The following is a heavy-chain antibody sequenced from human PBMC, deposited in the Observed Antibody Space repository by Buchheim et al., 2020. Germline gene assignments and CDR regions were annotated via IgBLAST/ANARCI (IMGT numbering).Heavy chain of an antibody. Sequence: QVQLVQSGAEVKKPRASVKVSCKASGYTFTSYDINWVRQATGQGLEWMGWMNPNSGNTGYAQKFQGRVTMTRNTSISTAYMELNSLRSEDTAVYYCARSGLLWFGELLSYYYYYMDVWGKGTT. CDR1: GYTFTSYD. J-gene: IGHJ6*03. D-gene: IGHD3-10*01. V-gene: IGHV1-8*01. CDR2: MNPNSGNT. CDR3: ARSGLLWFGELLSYYYYYMDV.